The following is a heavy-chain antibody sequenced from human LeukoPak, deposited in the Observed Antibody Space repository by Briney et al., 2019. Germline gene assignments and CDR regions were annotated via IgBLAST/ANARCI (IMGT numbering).Heavy chain of an antibody. V-gene: IGHV3-23*01. J-gene: IGHJ4*02. CDR1: GFTFSSYG. CDR2: ISGSGGST. D-gene: IGHD3-10*01. CDR3: AKGWSLWFGELSDH. Sequence: GGSLRLSCAASGFTFSSYGMSWVRQGPGKGLEWVSTISGSGGSTYYADSVKGRFTISRDNSKNTLYLQMNSLRADDTAVYYCAKGWSLWFGELSDHWGQGTLVTVSS.